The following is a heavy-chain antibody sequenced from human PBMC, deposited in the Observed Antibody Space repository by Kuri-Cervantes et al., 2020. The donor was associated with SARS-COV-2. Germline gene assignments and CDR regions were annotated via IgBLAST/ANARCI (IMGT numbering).Heavy chain of an antibody. D-gene: IGHD6-13*01. Sequence: SETLSLTCTVSGGSISSYNWSWIRRPPGKGLEWIGYIYYSGSTNYNPSLKIRVTISVDTSKNQYSLKLSSVTAADTAVYYCARAQYSSSWSEVYYYYMDVWGKGTTVTVSS. J-gene: IGHJ6*03. V-gene: IGHV4-59*01. CDR3: ARAQYSSSWSEVYYYYMDV. CDR2: IYYSGST. CDR1: GGSISSYN.